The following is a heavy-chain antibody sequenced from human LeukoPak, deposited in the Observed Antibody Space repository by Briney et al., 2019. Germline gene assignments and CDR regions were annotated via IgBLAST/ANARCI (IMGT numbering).Heavy chain of an antibody. CDR1: GFTDSSNS. D-gene: IGHD4/OR15-4a*01. CDR2: IYSDNT. CDR3: ARRAGAYSHPYDY. V-gene: IGHV3-53*01. J-gene: IGHJ4*02. Sequence: GGSLRLSCTVSGFTDSSNSMSWVRQAPGKGLEWVSFIYSDNTHYSDSVKGRFTISRDNPKNTLYLQMNSLRAEDTAVYYCARRAGAYSHPYDYWGQGTLVTVSS.